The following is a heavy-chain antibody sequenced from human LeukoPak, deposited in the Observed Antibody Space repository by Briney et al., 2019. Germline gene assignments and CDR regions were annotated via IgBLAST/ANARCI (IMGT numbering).Heavy chain of an antibody. V-gene: IGHV4-4*07. Sequence: SEILSLTCTVSGGSISSYYWSWIRQPAGKGLEWIGRIHTSRSTNYNPSLKSRVTMSVDTSKNQFSLKLSSVTAADTAVYYCARDQYYYDSSGYYRFDYWGQGTLVTVSS. CDR1: GGSISSYY. CDR3: ARDQYYYDSSGYYRFDY. J-gene: IGHJ4*02. D-gene: IGHD3-22*01. CDR2: IHTSRST.